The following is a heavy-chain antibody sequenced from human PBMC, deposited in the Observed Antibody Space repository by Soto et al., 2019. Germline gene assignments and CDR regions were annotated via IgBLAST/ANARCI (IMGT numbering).Heavy chain of an antibody. CDR1: GFTFSSYA. CDR3: ARDMGPSITGTAGDYYYYYGMDV. CDR2: ISYDGSNK. Sequence: GGSLRLSCAASGFTFSSYAMHWVRQAPGKGLEWVAVISYDGSNKYYADSVKGRFTISRDNSKNTLYLQMNSLRAEDTAVYYCARDMGPSITGTAGDYYYYYGMDVWGQGTTVTVSS. J-gene: IGHJ6*02. D-gene: IGHD1-20*01. V-gene: IGHV3-30-3*01.